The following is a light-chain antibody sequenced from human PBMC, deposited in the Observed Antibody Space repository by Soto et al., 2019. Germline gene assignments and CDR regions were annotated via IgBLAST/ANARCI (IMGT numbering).Light chain of an antibody. V-gene: IGLV2-11*01. CDR1: SSDIGSYNA. J-gene: IGLJ2*01. CDR3: SSFAPSYRVI. Sequence: QSALTQPRSVSGSPGHSVTISCFGTSSDIGSYNAVSWYQQHSGKAPKLIIFDVFERPSGVPDRFSGSKSGNSASLTISGLQAEDESDYYCSSFAPSYRVIFGGGTKLTVL. CDR2: DVF.